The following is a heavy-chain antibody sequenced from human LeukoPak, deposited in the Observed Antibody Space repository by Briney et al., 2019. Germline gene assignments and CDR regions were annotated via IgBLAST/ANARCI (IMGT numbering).Heavy chain of an antibody. V-gene: IGHV3-23*01. D-gene: IGHD2-2*01. CDR2: ISRMGVTT. Sequence: GGSLRLSCAVSVFTLNSNAMCWVRQAPGKGLEWVSGISRMGVTTYYADSVKGRFTISRDTSKNTLYLQMNTLRPEDTAVYYCAKEEVPNDYWGQGTLVTVSS. J-gene: IGHJ4*02. CDR1: VFTLNSNA. CDR3: AKEEVPNDY.